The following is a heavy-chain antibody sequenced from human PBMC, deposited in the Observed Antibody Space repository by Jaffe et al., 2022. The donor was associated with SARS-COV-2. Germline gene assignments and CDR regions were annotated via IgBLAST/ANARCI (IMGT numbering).Heavy chain of an antibody. CDR2: IYWDDDK. CDR1: GFSLSTSGVG. V-gene: IGHV2-5*02. CDR3: AHIPPSGWYIGYFDY. D-gene: IGHD6-19*01. J-gene: IGHJ4*02. Sequence: QITLKESGPTLVKPTQTLTLTCTFSGFSLSTSGVGVGWIRQPPGKALEWLALIYWDDDKRYSPSLKSRLTITKDTSKNQVVLTMTNMDPVDTATYYCAHIPPSGWYIGYFDYWGQGTLVTVSS.